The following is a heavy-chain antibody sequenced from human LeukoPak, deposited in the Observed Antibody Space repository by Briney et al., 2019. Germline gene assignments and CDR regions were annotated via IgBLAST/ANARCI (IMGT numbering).Heavy chain of an antibody. V-gene: IGHV4-39*01. J-gene: IGHJ4*02. CDR3: ARRIVGVIDAFDY. D-gene: IGHD1-26*01. CDR1: GGSISSSISY. CDR2: TYYSGST. Sequence: PSETLSLTCTVSGGSISSSISYWSWIRQPPGKGLEWIATTYYSGSTYCSPSLKSRVTISVDTSKNQFSLKVTSMTAADTAVYYCARRIVGVIDAFDYWGQGALVTVSS.